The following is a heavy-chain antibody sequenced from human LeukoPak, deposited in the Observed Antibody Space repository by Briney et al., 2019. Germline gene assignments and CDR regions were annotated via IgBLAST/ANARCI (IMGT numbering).Heavy chain of an antibody. Sequence: GGSLRLSCAASGFTFDDYTMHWVRQAPGKGLEWVSLISWDGGSTYYADSVKGRFTISRDNSKNSLYLQMNSLRTEDTALYYCASGGRGGYYYEGAFDIWGQGTMVTVSS. CDR1: GFTFDDYT. CDR2: ISWDGGST. CDR3: ASGGRGGYYYEGAFDI. J-gene: IGHJ3*02. V-gene: IGHV3-43*01. D-gene: IGHD3-22*01.